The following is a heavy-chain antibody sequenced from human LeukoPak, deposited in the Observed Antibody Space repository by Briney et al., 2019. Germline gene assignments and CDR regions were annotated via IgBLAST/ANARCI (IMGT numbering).Heavy chain of an antibody. CDR2: IDIRGDT. J-gene: IGHJ4*02. D-gene: IGHD5-18*01. CDR1: GLTVSNND. CDR3: ARRTGYGYGLDC. V-gene: IGHV3-53*01. Sequence: GGSLRLSCAASGLTVSNNDVSWVRQAPGKGLKWVSVIDIRGDTYYAETVKGRFTISRDKSKNTVSLQMDSLRAEDTAVYFCARRTGYGYGLDCWGQGTLVTVSS.